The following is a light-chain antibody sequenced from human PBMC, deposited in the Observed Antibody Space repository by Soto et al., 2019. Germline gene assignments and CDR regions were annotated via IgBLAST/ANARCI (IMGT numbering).Light chain of an antibody. Sequence: EIVLTQSPGTLSLSPGERATLSCRASQSVSSSLAWYQQKTGQAPRLLICGASSRATGIPDRFSGSGSGTDIPLTISRLEPEDFAEYYCQQYGRSPLTFGQGTRLDIK. J-gene: IGKJ1*01. CDR3: QQYGRSPLT. V-gene: IGKV3-20*01. CDR2: GAS. CDR1: QSVSSS.